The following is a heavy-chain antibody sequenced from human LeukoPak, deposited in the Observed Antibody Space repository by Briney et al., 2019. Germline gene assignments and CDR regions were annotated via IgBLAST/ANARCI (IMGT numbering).Heavy chain of an antibody. J-gene: IGHJ6*03. CDR1: GGSISSGSYY. D-gene: IGHD1/OR15-1a*01. V-gene: IGHV4-61*02. CDR2: IYTSGST. CDR3: ARSVEHAYYYYMDV. Sequence: SETLSLTCTVSGGSISSGSYYWSWIRQPAGKGLEWIGRIYTSGSTNYNPSLKSRVTISVDTSKNQFSLKLSSVTAADTAVYYCARSVEHAYYYYMDVWGKGTTVTISS.